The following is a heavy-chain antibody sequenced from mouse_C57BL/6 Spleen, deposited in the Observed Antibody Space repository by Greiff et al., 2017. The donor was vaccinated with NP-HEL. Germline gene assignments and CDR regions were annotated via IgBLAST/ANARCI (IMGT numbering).Heavy chain of an antibody. V-gene: IGHV1-50*01. CDR3: ARSGYYVDYYAMDY. D-gene: IGHD2-3*01. Sequence: QVQLKQPGAELVKPGASVKLSCKASGYTFTSYWMQWVKQRPGQGLEWIGEIDPSDSYTNYNQKFKGKATLTVDTSSSTAYMQLSSLTSEDSAVYYCARSGYYVDYYAMDYWGQGTSVTVSS. J-gene: IGHJ4*01. CDR2: IDPSDSYT. CDR1: GYTFTSYW.